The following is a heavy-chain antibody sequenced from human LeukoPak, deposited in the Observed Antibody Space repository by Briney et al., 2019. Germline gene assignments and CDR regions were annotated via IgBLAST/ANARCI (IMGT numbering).Heavy chain of an antibody. V-gene: IGHV3-15*01. D-gene: IGHD5-18*01. J-gene: IGHJ4*02. CDR2: IKSKTDGGTT. Sequence: GGSLRLSCAASGFTFSNAWMSWVRQAPGKGLEWVGRIKSKTDGGTTDYAAPVKGRFTISRDDSKNTLYLQMNSLKTEDTAVYYCASTRRGYSYGGVFFRDYWGQGTLVTVSS. CDR1: GFTFSNAW. CDR3: ASTRRGYSYGGVFFRDY.